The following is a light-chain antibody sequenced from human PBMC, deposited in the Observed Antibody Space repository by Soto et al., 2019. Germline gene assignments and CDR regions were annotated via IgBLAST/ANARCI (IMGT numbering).Light chain of an antibody. J-gene: IGLJ1*01. CDR3: CSCAGSIPKLV. Sequence: QSALTQPASVSGSPGQSITISCSGTSSDVGSYNLVSWYQQHPGKAPKLMIYEVSKRPSGVSTRFSGCKSGNTASLTISGLQAEDEADYYCCSCAGSIPKLVFGIGTKVTVL. CDR1: SSDVGSYNL. V-gene: IGLV2-23*02. CDR2: EVS.